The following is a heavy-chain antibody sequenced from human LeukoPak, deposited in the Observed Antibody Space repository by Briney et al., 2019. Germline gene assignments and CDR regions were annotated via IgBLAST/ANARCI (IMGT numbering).Heavy chain of an antibody. CDR2: INAGNGNT. CDR1: GYTFTSYA. Sequence: ASVKVSCEASGYTFTSYAMHWVRQAPGQRLEWMGWINAGNGNTKYSQEFQGRVTITRDTSASTAYMELSSLRSEDMAVYYCARGEFRIGPGYCSGRSCYVTAEYFQHWGQGTLVTVSS. D-gene: IGHD2-15*01. V-gene: IGHV1-3*03. CDR3: ARGEFRIGPGYCSGRSCYVTAEYFQH. J-gene: IGHJ1*01.